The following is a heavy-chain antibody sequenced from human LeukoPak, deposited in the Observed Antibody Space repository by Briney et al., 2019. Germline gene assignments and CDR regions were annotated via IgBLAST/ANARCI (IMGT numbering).Heavy chain of an antibody. J-gene: IGHJ5*02. CDR1: GGSISSGGYS. CDR2: IYHSGST. CDR3: ARRRAEGGSNGHYNWFDP. Sequence: SETLSLTCAVSGGSISSGGYSWSWIRQPPGKGLEWIGYIYHSGSTYYNPSLKSRVTISVDRSKNQFSLKLSSVTAADTAVYYCARRRAEGGSNGHYNWFDPWGQGILVTVSS. V-gene: IGHV4-30-2*01. D-gene: IGHD6-13*01.